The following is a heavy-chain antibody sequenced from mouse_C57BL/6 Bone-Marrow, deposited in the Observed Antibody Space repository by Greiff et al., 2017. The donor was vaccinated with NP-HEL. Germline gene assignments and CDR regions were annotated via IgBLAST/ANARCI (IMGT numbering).Heavy chain of an antibody. V-gene: IGHV1-18*01. J-gene: IGHJ1*03. D-gene: IGHD1-1*01. CDR3: ARMALYVLYWYFDV. CDR1: GYTFTDYN. Sequence: EVQRVESGPELVKPGASVKIPCKASGYTFTDYNMDWVKQSHGKSLEWIGDINPNNGGTIYNQKFKGKATLTVDKSSSTAYMELRSLTSEDTAVYYCARMALYVLYWYFDVWGTGTTVTVSS. CDR2: INPNNGGT.